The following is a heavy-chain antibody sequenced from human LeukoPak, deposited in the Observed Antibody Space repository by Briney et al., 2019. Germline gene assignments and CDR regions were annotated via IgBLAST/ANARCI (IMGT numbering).Heavy chain of an antibody. D-gene: IGHD3-22*01. J-gene: IGHJ3*02. V-gene: IGHV1-18*01. CDR2: ISPYNDNT. CDR1: DYTFISYG. Sequence: ASVKVSCKASDYTFISYGISWVRQAPGQGLEWMAWISPYNDNTYYAQNLQGRVTVTTDTSTSTAYMELRSLRSDDTAVYYCAREWTYDSYQNVFVIWGQGTMVTVS. CDR3: AREWTYDSYQNVFVI.